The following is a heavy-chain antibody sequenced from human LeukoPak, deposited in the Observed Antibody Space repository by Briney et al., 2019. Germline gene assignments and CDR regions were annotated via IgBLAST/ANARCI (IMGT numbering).Heavy chain of an antibody. D-gene: IGHD4-17*01. CDR2: ISGSGGST. Sequence: GGSLRLSCAASGFTFSSSAMSWVRQAPGKGLEWVSGISGSGGSTYYADSVKGRFTISRDNSKNTLYLQMNSLRAEDTAVYYCAKDPSTVTTSFAIDYWGQGTLVTVSS. J-gene: IGHJ4*02. V-gene: IGHV3-23*01. CDR1: GFTFSSSA. CDR3: AKDPSTVTTSFAIDY.